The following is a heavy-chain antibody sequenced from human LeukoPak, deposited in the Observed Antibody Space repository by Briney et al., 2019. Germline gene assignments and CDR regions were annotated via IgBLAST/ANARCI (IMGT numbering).Heavy chain of an antibody. CDR3: AGGLVGTTTLNY. V-gene: IGHV4-59*01. J-gene: IGHJ4*02. CDR1: GGSISSYY. CDR2: IYYSGST. D-gene: IGHD1-26*01. Sequence: VKPSETLSLTCTVSGGSISSYYWSWIRQPPGKGLKWIGYIYYSGSTNYNPSLKSRVTISVDTSKNQFSLKLSSVTAADTAVYYCAGGLVGTTTLNYWGQGTLVTVSS.